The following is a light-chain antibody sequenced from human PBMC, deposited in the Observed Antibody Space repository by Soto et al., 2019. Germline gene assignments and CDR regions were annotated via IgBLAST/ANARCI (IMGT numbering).Light chain of an antibody. CDR2: GAS. Sequence: EIVMTQSPATLSVSPGERASLSCRASQSVSSNLAWYQLKPGQAPRLLIYGASTRATGIPARFSGSGSGTEFTLTISSLQSEDFAVYYCQQYNNWTFGQGTKVDI. V-gene: IGKV3-15*01. CDR3: QQYNNWT. J-gene: IGKJ1*01. CDR1: QSVSSN.